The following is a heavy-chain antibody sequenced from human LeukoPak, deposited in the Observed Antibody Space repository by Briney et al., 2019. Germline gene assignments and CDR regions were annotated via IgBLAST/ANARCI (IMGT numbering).Heavy chain of an antibody. V-gene: IGHV4-39*07. CDR3: ARDHRYCSGGSCHRGLDP. J-gene: IGHJ5*02. CDR2: IYYSGST. Sequence: SSETLSLTCAVYGGSFSSYYWGWIRQPPGKGLEWIGSIYYSGSTYYNPSLKSRVTISVDTSKSQFSLKLSSVTAADTAVYYCARDHRYCSGGSCHRGLDPWGQGTLVTVSS. D-gene: IGHD2-15*01. CDR1: GGSFSSYY.